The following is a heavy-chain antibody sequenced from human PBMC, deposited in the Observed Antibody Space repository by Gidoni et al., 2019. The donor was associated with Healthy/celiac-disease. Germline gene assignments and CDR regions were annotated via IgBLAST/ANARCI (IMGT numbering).Heavy chain of an antibody. CDR2: ISYDGSNK. D-gene: IGHD6-19*01. CDR3: ARAVDTIAVAGTWVYYYYGMDV. CDR1: GFPFGSYA. V-gene: IGHV3-30-3*01. J-gene: IGHJ6*02. Sequence: QVQLVESGGGVVQPGRSLRLSCAASGFPFGSYAMHWVRQAPGKGLAWVAGISYDGSNKYYADAVSGRCTISRDKCKNTLYLEMNSLRAEDTAVYYCARAVDTIAVAGTWVYYYYGMDVWGQGTTVTVSS.